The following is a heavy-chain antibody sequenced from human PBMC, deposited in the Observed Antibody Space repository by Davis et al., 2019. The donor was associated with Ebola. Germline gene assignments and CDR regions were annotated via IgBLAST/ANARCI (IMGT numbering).Heavy chain of an antibody. CDR2: ISWNSGSI. V-gene: IGHV3-9*01. Sequence: SLKISCAAPGFTFDDYAMHWVRQAPGKGLEWVSGISWNSGSIGYADSVKGRFTISRDNSKNTLYLQMNSLRTEDTALYYCAKEGGTITMIVVVSGYYGMDVWGQGTTVTVSS. CDR3: AKEGGTITMIVVVSGYYGMDV. CDR1: GFTFDDYA. J-gene: IGHJ6*02. D-gene: IGHD3-22*01.